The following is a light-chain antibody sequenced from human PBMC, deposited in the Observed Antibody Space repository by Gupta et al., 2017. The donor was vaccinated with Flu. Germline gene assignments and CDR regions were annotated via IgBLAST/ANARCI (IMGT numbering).Light chain of an antibody. CDR3: QQDVKTPIT. CDR2: WAS. Sequence: DIVLTQFPDSLAVSLDERATMNCRSSQTVYSYNHKNYLAWYQKRPGQPPRLLLYWASTRHSGVPDRFSGSGSGSDFTLTINNVQAEDVAVYFCQQDVKTPITLGGGTKVEIK. V-gene: IGKV4-1*01. J-gene: IGKJ4*01. CDR1: QTVYSYNHKNY.